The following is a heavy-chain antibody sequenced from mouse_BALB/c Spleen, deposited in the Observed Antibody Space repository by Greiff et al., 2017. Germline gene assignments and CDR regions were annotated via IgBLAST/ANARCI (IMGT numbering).Heavy chain of an antibody. CDR1: GYSITSGYS. J-gene: IGHJ1*01. D-gene: IGHD1-1*01. Sequence: VQLKQSGPDLVKPSQSLSLTCTVTGYSITSGYSWHWIRQFPGNKLEWMGYIHYSGSTNYNPSLKSRISITRDTSKNQFFLQLNSVTTEDTATYYCASPPNYYGSSYWDFDVWGAGTTVTVSS. V-gene: IGHV3-1*02. CDR2: IHYSGST. CDR3: ASPPNYYGSSYWDFDV.